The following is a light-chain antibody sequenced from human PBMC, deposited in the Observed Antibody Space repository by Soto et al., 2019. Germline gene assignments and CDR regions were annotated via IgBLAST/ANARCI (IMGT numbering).Light chain of an antibody. V-gene: IGKV1-39*01. J-gene: IGKJ1*01. CDR1: QTISSW. Sequence: RVTITCRASQTISSWLAWYQQKPGKAPKLLIYAASSLQSGVPSRFSGSGSGTDFTLTISSRQPSDFATYSALPIYNTSSFGDGTKVDIK. CDR3: LPIYNTSS. CDR2: AAS.